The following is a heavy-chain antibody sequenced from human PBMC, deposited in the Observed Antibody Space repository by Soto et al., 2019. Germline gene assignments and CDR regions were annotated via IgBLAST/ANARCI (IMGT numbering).Heavy chain of an antibody. CDR2: INAGNGNT. CDR1: GYTFTSYA. Sequence: GASVKVSCKASGYTFTSYAMHWVRQAPGQRLEWMGWINAGNGNTKYSQKFQGRVTITRDTSASTAYMELSSLRSEDTAVYYCARASMSYSSSWYDWLDPWGQGTLVTVSS. CDR3: ARASMSYSSSWYDWLDP. D-gene: IGHD6-13*01. J-gene: IGHJ5*02. V-gene: IGHV1-3*01.